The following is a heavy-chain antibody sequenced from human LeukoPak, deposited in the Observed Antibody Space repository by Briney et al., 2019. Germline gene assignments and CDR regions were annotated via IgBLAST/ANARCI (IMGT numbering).Heavy chain of an antibody. D-gene: IGHD3-22*01. CDR3: ARGSYYDSSGYYSPLGYYYYGMDV. Sequence: SETLSLTCTVSGGSISSYYWSWIRQPPGKGLEWIGYIYYSGSTNYNPSLKGRVTISVDTSKNQFSLKLSSVTAADTAVYYCARGSYYDSSGYYSPLGYYYYGMDVWGQGTTVTVSS. CDR1: GGSISSYY. CDR2: IYYSGST. J-gene: IGHJ6*02. V-gene: IGHV4-59*01.